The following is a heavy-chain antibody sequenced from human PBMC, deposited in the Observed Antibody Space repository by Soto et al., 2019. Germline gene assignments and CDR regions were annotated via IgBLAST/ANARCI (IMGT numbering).Heavy chain of an antibody. CDR1: GFTFSSYG. J-gene: IGHJ6*02. Sequence: QVQLVESGGGVVQPGRSLRLSCAASGFTFSSYGMHWVRQAPGKGLEWVAVISYDGSNKYYADSVKGRFTISRDNSTNTLYLQMNSLRAEDTAVYYCAKDQIAVAGKDNYYYYGMDVWGQGTTVTVSS. D-gene: IGHD6-19*01. CDR3: AKDQIAVAGKDNYYYYGMDV. V-gene: IGHV3-30*18. CDR2: ISYDGSNK.